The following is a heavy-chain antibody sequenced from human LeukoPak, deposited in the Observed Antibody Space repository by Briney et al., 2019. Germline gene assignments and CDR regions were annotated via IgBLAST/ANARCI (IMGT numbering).Heavy chain of an antibody. V-gene: IGHV1-18*01. Sequence: ASVNVSCKASGYTFTSYGISWVRQAPGQGLEWMGWISAYNGNTNYAQKLQGRVTMTTDTSTSTAYMELRSLRSDDTAVYYCAREVGYYYDSSGYYLFDYWGQGTLVTVSS. CDR3: AREVGYYYDSSGYYLFDY. D-gene: IGHD3-22*01. CDR1: GYTFTSYG. J-gene: IGHJ4*02. CDR2: ISAYNGNT.